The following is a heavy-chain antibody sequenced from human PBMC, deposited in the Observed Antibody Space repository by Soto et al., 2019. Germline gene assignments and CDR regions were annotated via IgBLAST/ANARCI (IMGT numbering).Heavy chain of an antibody. CDR1: GGTFSSYA. V-gene: IGHV1-69*06. D-gene: IGHD3-16*01. J-gene: IGHJ6*02. Sequence: QVPLVQSGAEVKKPGSSVKVSCKASGGTFSSYAISWVRQAPGQGLEWMGGIIPIFGTANYAQKFQGRVTITADKSTSTAYMELSSLRSEDTAVYYCARDWGIAGYYYYGMDVWGQGTTVTVSS. CDR3: ARDWGIAGYYYYGMDV. CDR2: IIPIFGTA.